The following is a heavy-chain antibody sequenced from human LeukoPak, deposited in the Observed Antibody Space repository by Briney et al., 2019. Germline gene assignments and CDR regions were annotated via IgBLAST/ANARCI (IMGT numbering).Heavy chain of an antibody. CDR3: VRQFAS. Sequence: PGGSLGLSCAAPGFTFSDHIMNWVRQLPGKRLEWVAYVSGSGSTVYYADSVKGRFTISRDNGKSSLYLQMNSLRVEDTALYYCVRQFASWGQGTLVTVSS. CDR2: VSGSGSTV. J-gene: IGHJ4*02. V-gene: IGHV3-48*01. CDR1: GFTFSDHI.